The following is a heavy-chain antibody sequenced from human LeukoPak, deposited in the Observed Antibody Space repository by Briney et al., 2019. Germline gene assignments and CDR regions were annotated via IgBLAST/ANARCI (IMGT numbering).Heavy chain of an antibody. Sequence: PSETLSLTCTISGGSISSSSYYWGWIRQPPGKGLEWIGSIYYSGSTYYNPSLKSRVTISVDTSKNQFSLKLSSVTAAVTAVYYCARADCGGDCSFDYWGQGTLVTVSS. J-gene: IGHJ4*02. CDR2: IYYSGST. CDR3: ARADCGGDCSFDY. V-gene: IGHV4-39*01. D-gene: IGHD2-21*02. CDR1: GGSISSSSYY.